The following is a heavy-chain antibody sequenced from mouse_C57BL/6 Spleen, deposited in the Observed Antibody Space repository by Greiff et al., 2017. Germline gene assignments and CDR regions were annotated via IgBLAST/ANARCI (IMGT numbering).Heavy chain of an antibody. CDR2: INPSNGGT. D-gene: IGHD1-1*01. CDR3: ARSGPYYGSSSDY. CDR1: GYTFTSYW. Sequence: QVQLQQPGTELVKPGASVKLSCKASGYTFTSYWMHWVKKRPGQGLEWIGNINPSNGGTTYNEKFKRKATLTVDKSSSTAYMQLSSLTSEVSAVYYCARSGPYYGSSSDYWGQGTTLTVSS. J-gene: IGHJ2*01. V-gene: IGHV1-53*01.